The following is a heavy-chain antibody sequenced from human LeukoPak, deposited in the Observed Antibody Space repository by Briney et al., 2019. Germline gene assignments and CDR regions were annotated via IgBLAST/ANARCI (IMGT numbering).Heavy chain of an antibody. Sequence: GGSLRLSCAASGFTFSIFTMNWVRQAPGKGLEWVSSISSSSNSIYYADSLKGRFTISRDNAKNSLYLQMNSLRVEDTAVYYCARVSGFSGLALDYWGQGTLVTVSS. CDR2: ISSSSNSI. J-gene: IGHJ4*02. D-gene: IGHD3-22*01. CDR3: ARVSGFSGLALDY. CDR1: GFTFSIFT. V-gene: IGHV3-21*01.